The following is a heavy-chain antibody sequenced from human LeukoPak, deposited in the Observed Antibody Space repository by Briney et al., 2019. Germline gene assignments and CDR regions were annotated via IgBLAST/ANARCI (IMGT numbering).Heavy chain of an antibody. D-gene: IGHD3-16*02. CDR1: GYTFISYG. Sequence: ASVKVSCKASGYTFISYGISWVRQAPGQGLEWMGWISAYNGNTNYAQKLQGRVTMTTDTSTSTAYMELRSLRSDDTAVYYCARDAVTFGGVIVTLDYWGQGTLVTVSS. J-gene: IGHJ4*02. CDR3: ARDAVTFGGVIVTLDY. V-gene: IGHV1-18*01. CDR2: ISAYNGNT.